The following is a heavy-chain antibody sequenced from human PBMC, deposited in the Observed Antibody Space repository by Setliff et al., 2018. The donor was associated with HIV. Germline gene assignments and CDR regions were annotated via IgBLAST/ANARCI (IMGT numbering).Heavy chain of an antibody. D-gene: IGHD3-10*01. CDR3: ARDLRDQGRYYGSGESGYGMDV. Sequence: SQTLSLTCAISGDSVSSNSAAWNWIRQSPSRGLEWLGRTYYRSKWYNDYAGSVKSRITINPDTSKNQFSLQLNSVTPEDTAVYYCARDLRDQGRYYGSGESGYGMDVWGQGTTVTVSS. V-gene: IGHV6-1*01. CDR2: TYYRSKWYN. J-gene: IGHJ6*02. CDR1: GDSVSSNSAA.